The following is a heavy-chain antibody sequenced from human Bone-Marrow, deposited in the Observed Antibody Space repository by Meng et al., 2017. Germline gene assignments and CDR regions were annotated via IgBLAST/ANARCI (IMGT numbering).Heavy chain of an antibody. Sequence: VQRVGSGGGVVQPGRSLRLSCAASGFTFSSYAMHWVRQAPGKGLEWVAVIPYDGSNKYYADSVKGRFTISRDNSKNTLYLQMNSLRAEDTAVYYCARDPPLARHWGSYYFDYWGQGTLVTVSS. CDR3: ARDPPLARHWGSYYFDY. V-gene: IGHV3-30*04. CDR2: IPYDGSNK. D-gene: IGHD3-16*01. J-gene: IGHJ4*02. CDR1: GFTFSSYA.